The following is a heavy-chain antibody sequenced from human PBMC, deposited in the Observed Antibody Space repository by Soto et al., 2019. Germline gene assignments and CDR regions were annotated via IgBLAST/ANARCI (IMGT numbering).Heavy chain of an antibody. CDR1: GGSISSGGYY. CDR3: ASGARGAHYFDY. CDR2: IYYSGST. D-gene: IGHD3-10*01. Sequence: SETLSLTCTVSGGSISSGGYYWSWIRQHPGKGLEWIGYIYYSGSTYYNPSLKSRVTISVDTSKNQFSLKLSSVTAADTAVYYCASGARGAHYFDYWGKGTLVTVSS. V-gene: IGHV4-31*03. J-gene: IGHJ4*02.